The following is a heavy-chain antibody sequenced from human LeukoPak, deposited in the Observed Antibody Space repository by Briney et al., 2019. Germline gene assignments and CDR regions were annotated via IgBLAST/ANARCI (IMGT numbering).Heavy chain of an antibody. V-gene: IGHV3-23*01. CDR2: TSGSGDNT. CDR1: GFTFSSYA. CDR3: AKHSVPVAIRGAFDI. D-gene: IGHD2-2*01. Sequence: SGGSLRLSCAASGFTFSSYAMSWVRQAPGKGLEWVSTTSGSGDNTYYADSVKGRFTISRDNSKNTLYLQVNSLRAEDTAIYYCAKHSVPVAIRGAFDIWGQGTMVTVSS. J-gene: IGHJ3*02.